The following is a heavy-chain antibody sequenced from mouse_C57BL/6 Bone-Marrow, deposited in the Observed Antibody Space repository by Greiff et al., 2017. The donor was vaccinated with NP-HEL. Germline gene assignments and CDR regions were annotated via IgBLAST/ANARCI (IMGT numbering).Heavy chain of an antibody. J-gene: IGHJ3*01. CDR2: IDPSDSET. CDR1: GYTFTSYW. V-gene: IGHV1-52*01. CDR3: AREAYYDYDWFAY. Sequence: QVQLQQPGAELVRPGSSVKLSCKASGYTFTSYWMHWVKQRPIQGLEWIGNIDPSDSETHYNQKFKDKATLTVDKSSSTAYMQLSSLTSEDSAVYYCAREAYYDYDWFAYWGQGTLVTVSA. D-gene: IGHD2-4*01.